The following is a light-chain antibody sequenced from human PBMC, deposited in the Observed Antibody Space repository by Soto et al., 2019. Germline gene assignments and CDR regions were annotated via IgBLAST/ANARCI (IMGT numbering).Light chain of an antibody. CDR2: DVS. J-gene: IGLJ3*02. CDR1: SSDVGAYNY. Sequence: QSVLTQPPSASGSPGQSVTISCTGTSSDVGAYNYVSWFQQHPGKAPKFVIFDVSERPSGVPDRFPGSKSGNTAYLTVSGLQAEDEADYYCCSHAGSNTLFGGGTKLTVL. CDR3: CSHAGSNTL. V-gene: IGLV2-8*01.